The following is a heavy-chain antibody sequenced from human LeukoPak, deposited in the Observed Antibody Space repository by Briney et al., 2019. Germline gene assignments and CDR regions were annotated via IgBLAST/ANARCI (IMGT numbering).Heavy chain of an antibody. J-gene: IGHJ6*03. CDR2: FDPEDGET. D-gene: IGHD2-2*01. Sequence: ASVKVSCKVSGYTLTELSMHWVRQAPGKGLEWMGGFDPEDGETIYAQKFQGRVTMTEDTSTYTAYMELSSLRSEDTAVYYCATTAPIVVVPAARYRVAYYYYYMDVWGKGTTVTVSS. CDR3: ATTAPIVVVPAARYRVAYYYYYMDV. CDR1: GYTLTELS. V-gene: IGHV1-24*01.